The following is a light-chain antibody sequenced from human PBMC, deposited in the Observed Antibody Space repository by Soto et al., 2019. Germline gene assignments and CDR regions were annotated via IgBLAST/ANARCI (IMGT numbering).Light chain of an antibody. J-gene: IGLJ2*01. CDR1: SSDVGGYNY. CDR2: EVS. CDR3: SLSKSSSEV. Sequence: QSALTQPASVSGSPGQSITISCTGTSSDVGGYNYVSWYQQHPGKAPKLMIYEVSNRPSGVSNRFSGSKSRNTASLTISGLQAEVEADYYCSLSKSSSEVFGGGTKLTVL. V-gene: IGLV2-14*01.